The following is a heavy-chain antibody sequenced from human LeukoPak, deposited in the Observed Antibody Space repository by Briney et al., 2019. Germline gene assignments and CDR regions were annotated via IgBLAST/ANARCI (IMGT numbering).Heavy chain of an antibody. CDR1: GYTFTDYY. V-gene: IGHV1-2*06. Sequence: ASVKVSCKASGYTFTDYYIHWVRQAPGQGLEWMGRINPNSGGTNYAKRFQGRVTVTRDTSISTAYIELSTLRSDDAAVYYCARDKRSTAGNWFDPWGQGTLVTVSS. CDR3: ARDKRSTAGNWFDP. J-gene: IGHJ5*02. D-gene: IGHD1-14*01. CDR2: INPNSGGT.